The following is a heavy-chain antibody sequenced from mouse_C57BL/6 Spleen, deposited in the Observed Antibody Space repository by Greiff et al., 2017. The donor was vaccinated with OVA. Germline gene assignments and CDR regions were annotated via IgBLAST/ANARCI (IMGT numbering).Heavy chain of an antibody. D-gene: IGHD1-1*01. V-gene: IGHV1-15*01. CDR2: IDPETGGT. CDR1: GYTFTDYE. Sequence: LVESGAELVRPGASVTLSCKASGYTFTDYEMHWVKQTPVHGLEWIGAIDPETGGTAYNQKFKGKAILTADKSSSTAYMERRSLTSEDSAVYYCTRDYGSSLDYWGQGTTLTVSS. CDR3: TRDYGSSLDY. J-gene: IGHJ2*01.